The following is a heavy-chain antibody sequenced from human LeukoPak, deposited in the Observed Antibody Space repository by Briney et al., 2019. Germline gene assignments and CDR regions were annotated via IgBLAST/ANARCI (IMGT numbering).Heavy chain of an antibody. CDR1: GFTFSTYG. Sequence: GGTLRLSCAASGFTFSTYGMSWVRQAPGKGLEWVSAITGSGGRTYYADSVKGRFTISRDNSRDRLYLETNSLRAEDTAVYYCARDRMGAVMYFDVWGRGTLVTVSS. D-gene: IGHD1-26*01. CDR3: ARDRMGAVMYFDV. V-gene: IGHV3-23*01. J-gene: IGHJ2*01. CDR2: ITGSGGRT.